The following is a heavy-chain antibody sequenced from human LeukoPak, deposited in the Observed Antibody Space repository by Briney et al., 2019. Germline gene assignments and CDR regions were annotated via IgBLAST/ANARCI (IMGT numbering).Heavy chain of an antibody. CDR3: ASDTYYYDSSGYYRDAFDV. J-gene: IGHJ3*01. D-gene: IGHD3-22*01. CDR1: GFTFSSYA. V-gene: IGHV3-23*01. Sequence: GGSLRLSCAASGFTFSSYAMSWVRQAPGKGLEWVSAISGSGGSTYYADSVKGRFTISRDNSKNTLYLQMNSLRAEDTAVYYCASDTYYYDSSGYYRDAFDVWGQGTMVTVSS. CDR2: ISGSGGST.